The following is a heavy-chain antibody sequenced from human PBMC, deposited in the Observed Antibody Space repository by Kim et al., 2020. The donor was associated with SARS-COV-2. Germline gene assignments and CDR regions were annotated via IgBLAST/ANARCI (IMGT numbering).Heavy chain of an antibody. CDR3: ALRLSLVVVITRHAFDI. V-gene: IGHV3-30-3*01. Sequence: GGSLRLSCAASGFTFSSYAMHWVRQAPGKGLEWVAVISYDGSNKYYADSVKGRFTISRDNSKNTLYLQMNSLRAEDTAVYYCALRLSLVVVITRHAFDI. J-gene: IGHJ3*02. CDR2: ISYDGSNK. D-gene: IGHD3-22*01. CDR1: GFTFSSYA.